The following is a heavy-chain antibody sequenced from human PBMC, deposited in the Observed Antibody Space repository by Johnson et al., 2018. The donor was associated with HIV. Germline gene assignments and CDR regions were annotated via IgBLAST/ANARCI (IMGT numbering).Heavy chain of an antibody. D-gene: IGHD1-26*01. V-gene: IGHV3-30-3*01. CDR2: ISYDGSNK. Sequence: QVQLVESGGGVVRPGGSLRLSCAASGFTFSSYAMHWVRQAPGKGLEWVVTISYDGSNKYYADSVKGRFTSSRDNSKNSLYLQMSSLRAEDTAVYYCAKGMGELLRIDAFDIWGQGTMVTVSS. CDR1: GFTFSSYA. CDR3: AKGMGELLRIDAFDI. J-gene: IGHJ3*02.